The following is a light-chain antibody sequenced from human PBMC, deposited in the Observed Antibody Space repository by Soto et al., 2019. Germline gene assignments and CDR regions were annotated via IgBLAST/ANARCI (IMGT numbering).Light chain of an antibody. Sequence: QSALTQPASVSGSPGQSITISCTGTFSDVGSYNLVSWYQQHPGKAPKLMIYEDTKRPSGVSNRFSGSKSGYTASLTISGVQAEDEADYYCGSYVGSSTVVFGGGTNVTL. CDR1: FSDVGSYNL. CDR3: GSYVGSSTVV. V-gene: IGLV2-23*01. J-gene: IGLJ2*01. CDR2: EDT.